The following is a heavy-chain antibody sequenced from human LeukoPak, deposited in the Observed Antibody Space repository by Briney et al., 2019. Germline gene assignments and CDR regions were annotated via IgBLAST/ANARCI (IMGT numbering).Heavy chain of an antibody. CDR2: ISGSGGAT. Sequence: GGSPRLSCAASGFTFSSYAMSWVRQAPGKGLEWVSAISGSGGATYYADSVKGRLTISRDNSKNTLYLQMNSLRAEDTAVYYCARGGIVVVPAALDIWGQGTMVTVSS. CDR3: ARGGIVVVPAALDI. CDR1: GFTFSSYA. D-gene: IGHD2-2*01. V-gene: IGHV3-23*01. J-gene: IGHJ3*02.